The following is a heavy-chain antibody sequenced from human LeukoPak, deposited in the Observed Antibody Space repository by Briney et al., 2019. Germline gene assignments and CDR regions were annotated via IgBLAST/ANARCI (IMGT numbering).Heavy chain of an antibody. CDR2: INPNSGGT. V-gene: IGHV1-2*02. D-gene: IGHD2-15*01. CDR1: GYTFTGYY. Sequence: ASVKVSCKASGYTFTGYYMHWVRQAPGQGLEWMGWINPNSGGTNYAQKFQGRVTMTRDTSISTAYMELSRLRSDDTAVYYCARDLADIVVDVAASRGYYYYGMDVWCQGTTVTVSS. J-gene: IGHJ6*02. CDR3: ARDLADIVVDVAASRGYYYYGMDV.